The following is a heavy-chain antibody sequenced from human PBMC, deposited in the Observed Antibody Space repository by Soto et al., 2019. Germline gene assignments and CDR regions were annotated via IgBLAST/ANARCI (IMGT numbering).Heavy chain of an antibody. D-gene: IGHD2-2*01. J-gene: IGHJ3*02. V-gene: IGHV1-18*01. Sequence: VASVKVSCKASGYTFTSYGISWVRQAPGQGLEWMGWISAYNGNTNYAQKLQGRVTMTTDTSTSTAYMELRSLRSDDTAAYYCAREATLGYCSSTSCSDVDAFDIWGQGTMVTVSS. CDR3: AREATLGYCSSTSCSDVDAFDI. CDR2: ISAYNGNT. CDR1: GYTFTSYG.